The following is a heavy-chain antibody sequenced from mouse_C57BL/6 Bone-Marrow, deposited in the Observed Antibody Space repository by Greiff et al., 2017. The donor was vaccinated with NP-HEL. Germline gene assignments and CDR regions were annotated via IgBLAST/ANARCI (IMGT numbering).Heavy chain of an antibody. J-gene: IGHJ4*01. CDR1: GFTFSDYG. V-gene: IGHV5-15*01. D-gene: IGHD1-1*01. CDR2: ISNLAYSI. CDR3: ARHERGYGGYAMDY. Sequence: EVKVVESGGGLVQPGGSLKLSCAASGFTFSDYGMAWVRQAPRKGPEWVAFISNLAYSIYYADTVTGRFTISRENAKNTLYLEMSSLRSEDTAMYYCARHERGYGGYAMDYWGQGTSVTVSS.